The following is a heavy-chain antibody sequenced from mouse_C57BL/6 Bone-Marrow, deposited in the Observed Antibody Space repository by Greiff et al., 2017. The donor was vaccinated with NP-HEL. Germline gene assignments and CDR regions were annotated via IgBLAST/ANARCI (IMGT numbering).Heavy chain of an antibody. Sequence: VQLQQSGAELVKPGASVKMSCKASGYTFTSYWITWVKQRPGQGLEWIGDIYPGSGSTNYNEKFKSKATLTVDTSSSTAYMQLSSLTSEDSAVYYCAREYGNLFDLWGRGTTLTVTS. D-gene: IGHD2-10*02. V-gene: IGHV1-55*01. CDR1: GYTFTSYW. CDR2: IYPGSGST. CDR3: AREYGNLFDL. J-gene: IGHJ2*01.